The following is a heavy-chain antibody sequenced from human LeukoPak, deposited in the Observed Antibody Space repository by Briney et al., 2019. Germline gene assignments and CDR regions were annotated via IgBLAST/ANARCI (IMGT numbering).Heavy chain of an antibody. V-gene: IGHV1-18*04. CDR1: GYTFTSYG. J-gene: IGHJ6*03. D-gene: IGHD4/OR15-4a*01. Sequence: ASVKVSCKASGYTFTSYGINWVRQAPGQGLEWMGWISGDKVNTHYAQNLQGRVTVTTDTSTSTAYMELRSLRSDDTAIYFCARGSIAPRDYHYMDVWGKGTTVTVSS. CDR2: ISGDKVNT. CDR3: ARGSIAPRDYHYMDV.